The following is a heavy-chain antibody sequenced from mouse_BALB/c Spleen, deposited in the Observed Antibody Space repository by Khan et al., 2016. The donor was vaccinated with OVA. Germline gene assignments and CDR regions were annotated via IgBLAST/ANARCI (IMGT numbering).Heavy chain of an antibody. J-gene: IGHJ2*01. V-gene: IGHV1-7*01. Sequence: QVQLQQSGAELAKPGASVKMSCKASGYTFTTYWMHWVKQRPGQGLEWIGYINPTSGYTDYNEKFKDRATLSADRSSRTAYMQLSSLTSEASAVYYCTRDRIDYWGQGTTLTVSS. CDR3: TRDRIDY. CDR2: INPTSGYT. CDR1: GYTFTTYW.